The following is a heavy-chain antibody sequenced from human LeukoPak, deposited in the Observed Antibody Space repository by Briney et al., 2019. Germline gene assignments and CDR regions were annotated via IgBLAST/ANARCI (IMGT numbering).Heavy chain of an antibody. CDR2: IKSKTDGGTT. D-gene: IGHD5-12*01. J-gene: IGHJ4*02. V-gene: IGHV3-15*01. Sequence: PGGSLRLSCAASGFTFSNAWMSWVRQAPGKGLEWVGRIKSKTDGGTTDYAAPVKGRFTISRDDSKNTLYLQMNSLKTEDTAVYYCTTVGFGEDMDYDSFPLIYYYFDYWGQGTLVTVSS. CDR1: GFTFSNAW. CDR3: TTVGFGEDMDYDSFPLIYYYFDY.